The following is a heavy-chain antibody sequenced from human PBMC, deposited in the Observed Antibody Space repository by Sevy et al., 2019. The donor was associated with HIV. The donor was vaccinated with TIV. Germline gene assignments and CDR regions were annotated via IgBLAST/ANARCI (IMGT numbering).Heavy chain of an antibody. Sequence: ASVKVSCKASGYTFTGHYIHWVRQAPGQGLEWMGLINPNSGATKYAQKFQGRVTMTRDTSISAAYMDLSGLRSDDTAVYYCARGNMITFGRVIATFDAWGRRTQVTVSS. CDR1: GYTFTGHY. V-gene: IGHV1-2*02. CDR3: ARGNMITFGRVIATFDA. J-gene: IGHJ4*02. CDR2: INPNSGAT. D-gene: IGHD3-16*02.